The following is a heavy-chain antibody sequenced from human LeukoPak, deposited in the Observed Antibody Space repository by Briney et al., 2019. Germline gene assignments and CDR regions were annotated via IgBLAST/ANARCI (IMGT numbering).Heavy chain of an antibody. Sequence: SQTLSLTCTVSGGSISSGSYYWSWIRQPAGKGLEWIGRIYTSGSTNYNPSLKSRVTISVDTSKNQFSLELSSVTAADTAVYYCARDNRSSGPDYWGQGTLVTVSS. D-gene: IGHD6-19*01. CDR2: IYTSGST. CDR3: ARDNRSSGPDY. CDR1: GGSISSGSYY. V-gene: IGHV4-61*02. J-gene: IGHJ4*02.